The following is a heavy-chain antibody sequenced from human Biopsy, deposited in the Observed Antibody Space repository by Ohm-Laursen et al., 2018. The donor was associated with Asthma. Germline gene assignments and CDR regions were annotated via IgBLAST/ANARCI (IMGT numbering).Heavy chain of an antibody. Sequence: SQRLSCSAFGFTFDNYTMHWVRQAPGKGLEWVTIISYDGRNTYYADSVEGRFTISRDNSKNTLFLQMSSLRPEDTAVYYCARGGLHYYEYYGMDVWGQGTTVTVSS. CDR3: ARGGLHYYEYYGMDV. CDR2: ISYDGRNT. D-gene: IGHD2-21*02. V-gene: IGHV3-30*04. J-gene: IGHJ6*02. CDR1: GFTFDNYT.